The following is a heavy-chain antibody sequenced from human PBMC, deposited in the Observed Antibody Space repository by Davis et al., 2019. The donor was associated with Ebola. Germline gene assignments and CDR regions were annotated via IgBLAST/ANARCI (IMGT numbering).Heavy chain of an antibody. J-gene: IGHJ3*02. D-gene: IGHD2/OR15-2a*01. CDR3: ARGEWLRSRRNSLAFDI. CDR2: ISSSSSYI. Sequence: GGSLRLSCAASGFTFSSYSMNWVRQAPGKGLEWVSSISSSSSYIYYADSVKGRFTISRDNSKNTLYLQMNSLRAEDTAVYYCARGEWLRSRRNSLAFDIWGQGTMVTVSS. CDR1: GFTFSSYS. V-gene: IGHV3-21*01.